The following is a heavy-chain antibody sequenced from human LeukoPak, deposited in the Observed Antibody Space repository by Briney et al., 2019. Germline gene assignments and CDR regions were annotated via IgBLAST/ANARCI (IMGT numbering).Heavy chain of an antibody. Sequence: GGSLRLSCAASDAMHWVRQAPGKGLEWVSGISWNSGSIAYADSVKGRFTISRDNAKNSLYLQMNSLRAEDTALYYCAKGVRISMVWGAFDIWGQGTMVTVSS. V-gene: IGHV3-9*01. D-gene: IGHD3-10*01. CDR3: AKGVRISMVWGAFDI. J-gene: IGHJ3*02. CDR1: DA. CDR2: ISWNSGSI.